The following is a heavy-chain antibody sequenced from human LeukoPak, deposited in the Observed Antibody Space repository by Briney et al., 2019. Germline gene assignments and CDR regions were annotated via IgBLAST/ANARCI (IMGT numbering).Heavy chain of an antibody. Sequence: GGSLGLSCAASGFIFSDYYMTWIRQTPGKGLEWLSYISDSGSTTNYADSVKGRLTISRDNAKKSLSLQMNSLRAEDTAVYYCAIYYDSSGSIDHWGQGTLVTVSS. V-gene: IGHV3-11*01. J-gene: IGHJ4*02. D-gene: IGHD3-22*01. CDR1: GFIFSDYY. CDR3: AIYYDSSGSIDH. CDR2: ISDSGSTT.